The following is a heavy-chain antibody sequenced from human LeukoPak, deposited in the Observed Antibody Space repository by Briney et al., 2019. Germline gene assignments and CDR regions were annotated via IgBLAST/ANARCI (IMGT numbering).Heavy chain of an antibody. Sequence: PSETLSLTCTVSGDSISTSNSYWGWLRQPPGTGLEWIGSIYYSGNTYYNASLKSRVTISVDTSKNQFSLKLTSVTAADTAVYYCARLYCSDGSCYPNFDYWGQGTLVTVSS. CDR2: IYYSGNT. V-gene: IGHV4-39*01. CDR1: GDSISTSNSY. J-gene: IGHJ4*02. D-gene: IGHD2-15*01. CDR3: ARLYCSDGSCYPNFDY.